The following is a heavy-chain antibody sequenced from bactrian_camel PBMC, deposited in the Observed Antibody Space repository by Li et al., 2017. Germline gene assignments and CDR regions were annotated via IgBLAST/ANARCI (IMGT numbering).Heavy chain of an antibody. Sequence: HVQLVESGGGLEPPGGSLKLSCAASGFTFSIHWMYWIRQAPGKGLEWVSSINSGGGTTYYADSVKGRFIISRDDATNTLILQLDSLRTEDTARYYCTPGVYWGQGTQVTVS. V-gene: IGHV3S1*01. CDR2: INSGGGTT. CDR1: GFTFSIHW. D-gene: IGHD5*01. J-gene: IGHJ4*01. CDR3: TPGVY.